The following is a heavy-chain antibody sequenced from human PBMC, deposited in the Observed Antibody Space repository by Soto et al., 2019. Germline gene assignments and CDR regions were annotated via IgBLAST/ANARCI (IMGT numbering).Heavy chain of an antibody. Sequence: QVQLQESGPGLVKPSQTLSLTCTVSGGSISSGGYYWSWIRQHPGKGLEWIGYIYYSGSTYYNPSLKSRVNISVDTSKNQFCLKLSSVTAADTAVYYCARQGDMVRGSLRDWGQGTLVTVSS. CDR1: GGSISSGGYY. CDR3: ARQGDMVRGSLRD. CDR2: IYYSGST. D-gene: IGHD3-10*01. J-gene: IGHJ4*02. V-gene: IGHV4-31*03.